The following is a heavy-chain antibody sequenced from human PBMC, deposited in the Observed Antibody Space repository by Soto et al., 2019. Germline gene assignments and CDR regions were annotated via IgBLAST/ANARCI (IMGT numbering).Heavy chain of an antibody. D-gene: IGHD3-22*01. V-gene: IGHV1-69*01. J-gene: IGHJ4*02. CDR3: ARDRAGYYSHFVY. CDR1: RGTLPNYA. Sequence: QVYLVQSGAEVKKPGSSVKVSCKALRGTLPNYAFSWVRQAPGQGLEWMGGIMPFFGSGNYAQKFQGRINITADESTSSVYLELTSLRSEDTAVYYCARDRAGYYSHFVYWGQGTLVTVSS. CDR2: IMPFFGSG.